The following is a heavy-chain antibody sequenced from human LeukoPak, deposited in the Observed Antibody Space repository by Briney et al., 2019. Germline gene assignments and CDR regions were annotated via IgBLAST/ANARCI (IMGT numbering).Heavy chain of an antibody. V-gene: IGHV3-9*01. J-gene: IGHJ4*02. CDR1: GFTFDDYA. CDR3: AKDRSDTTMVYNFDY. D-gene: IGHD4/OR15-4a*01. Sequence: GGSLRLSCAASGFTFDDYAMHWVRQAPGKGLEWVSGISWNSGSIGYADSVKGRFTISRDNSKNTLYLQMDSLRAEDTAVYYCAKDRSDTTMVYNFDYWGQGTLVTVSS. CDR2: ISWNSGSI.